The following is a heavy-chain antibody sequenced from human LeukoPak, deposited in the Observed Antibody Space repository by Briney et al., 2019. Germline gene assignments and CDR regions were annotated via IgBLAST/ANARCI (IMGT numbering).Heavy chain of an antibody. CDR1: GFTFTNYA. CDR2: ISAGGGST. V-gene: IGHV3-23*01. J-gene: IGHJ4*02. CDR3: AKGPS. Sequence: GGSLRLSGAASGFTFTNYAMSWVRQAPGKGLEWVSGISAGGGSTYYADSVKGRFTISRDNSKNTLFLQMNSLRAEDTAIYYCAKGPSWGQGILVTVSS.